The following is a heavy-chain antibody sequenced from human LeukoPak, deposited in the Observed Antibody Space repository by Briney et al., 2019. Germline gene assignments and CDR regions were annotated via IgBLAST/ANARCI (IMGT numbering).Heavy chain of an antibody. J-gene: IGHJ4*02. CDR1: GYSISSGYY. CDR2: IYHSGST. D-gene: IGHD6-13*01. CDR3: AREGAAAGTIDY. V-gene: IGHV4-38-2*02. Sequence: SETLSLTCTVSGYSISSGYYWGWIRQPPGKGLEWIGSIYHSGSTYYNPSLKSRVTISVDTSKNQFSLKLSSVTAADTAVYYCAREGAAAGTIDYWGQGTLVTVSS.